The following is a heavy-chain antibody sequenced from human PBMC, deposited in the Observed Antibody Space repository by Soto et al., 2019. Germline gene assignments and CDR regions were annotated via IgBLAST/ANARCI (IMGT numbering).Heavy chain of an antibody. V-gene: IGHV3-23*01. CDR2: ISGSGGST. CDR3: AKAWIQLWLNPYGMDV. J-gene: IGHJ6*02. D-gene: IGHD5-18*01. CDR1: GFTFSSYA. Sequence: GGSLRLSCAASGFTFSSYAMSWVRQAPGKGLEWVSAISGSGGSTYYADSVKGRFTISRDNSKNTLYLQMNSLRAEDTAVYYCAKAWIQLWLNPYGMDVWGQGTTVTVSS.